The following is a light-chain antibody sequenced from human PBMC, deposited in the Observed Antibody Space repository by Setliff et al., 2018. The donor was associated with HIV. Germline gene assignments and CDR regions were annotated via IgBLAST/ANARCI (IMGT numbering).Light chain of an antibody. CDR2: DVT. CDR3: SSYTSGSTRV. CDR1: SSDIGAFDF. Sequence: QSALAQPASVSGSPGQSITVSCTGTSSDIGAFDFVSWYRQHPGKAPELMIYDVTNRPSGVSHRFSGSKSGNTASLTISGLQAEDEADYYCSSYTSGSTRVFGTGTKVTVL. J-gene: IGLJ1*01. V-gene: IGLV2-14*03.